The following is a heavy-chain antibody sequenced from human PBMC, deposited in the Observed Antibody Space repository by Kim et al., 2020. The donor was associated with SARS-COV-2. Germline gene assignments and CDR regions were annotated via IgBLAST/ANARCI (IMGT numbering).Heavy chain of an antibody. CDR3: ARDGISAAGAY. CDR2: IWYDGSNK. J-gene: IGHJ4*02. D-gene: IGHD6-13*01. V-gene: IGHV3-33*01. CDR1: GFTFSSYG. Sequence: GGSLRLSCAASGFTFSSYGMHWVRQAPGKGLEWVAVIWYDGSNKYYADSVKGRFTISRDNSKNTLYLQMNSLRAEDTAVYYCARDGISAAGAYWGQGTLVTVSS.